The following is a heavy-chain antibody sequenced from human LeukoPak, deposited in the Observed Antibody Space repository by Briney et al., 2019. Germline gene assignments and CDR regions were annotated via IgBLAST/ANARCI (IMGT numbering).Heavy chain of an antibody. CDR1: GYTLTELS. Sequence: ASVKVSCKVSGYTLTELSMHWVRQAPGKGLEWMGGFDPEDGETIYAQEFQGRVTMTEDTSTDTAYMELSSLRSEDTAVYYCATAPYCSGGSCYRGIGFDYWGQGTLVTVSS. D-gene: IGHD2-15*01. CDR3: ATAPYCSGGSCYRGIGFDY. V-gene: IGHV1-24*01. CDR2: FDPEDGET. J-gene: IGHJ4*02.